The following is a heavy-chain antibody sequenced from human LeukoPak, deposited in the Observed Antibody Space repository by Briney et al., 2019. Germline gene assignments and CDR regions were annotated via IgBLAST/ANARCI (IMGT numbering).Heavy chain of an antibody. CDR2: ISYDGSNK. Sequence: GGSLRLSCAAFGFTFSSYGMHWVRQAPGKGLEWVAVISYDGSNKYYADSVKGRFTISRDNSKNTLYLQMNSLRAEDTAVYYCAKDSAAAGISSDYWGQGTLVTVSS. D-gene: IGHD6-13*01. CDR1: GFTFSSYG. CDR3: AKDSAAAGISSDY. J-gene: IGHJ4*02. V-gene: IGHV3-30*18.